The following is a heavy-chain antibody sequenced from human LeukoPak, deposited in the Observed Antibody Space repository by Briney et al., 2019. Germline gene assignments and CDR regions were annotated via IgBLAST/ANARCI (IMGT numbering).Heavy chain of an antibody. CDR1: GGSISSSSYY. J-gene: IGHJ4*02. CDR2: SYYSGST. CDR3: ATLGYCSGGSCRYFDY. D-gene: IGHD2-15*01. V-gene: IGHV4-39*01. Sequence: PSETLSPTCTVSGGSISSSSYYWGWIRQPPGKGLEWIGSSYYSGSTYYNPSLKSRITISVDTSKNQFSLKLSSVTAADTAVYYCATLGYCSGGSCRYFDYWGQGTLVTVSS.